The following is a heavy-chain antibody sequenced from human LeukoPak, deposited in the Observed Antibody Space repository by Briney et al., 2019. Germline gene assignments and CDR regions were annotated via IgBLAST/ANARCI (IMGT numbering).Heavy chain of an antibody. Sequence: DPGGSLRLSCAASGFTFSSYSMNWVRQAPGKGLEWVSSISSSSSYIYYADSVKGRFTISRDNAKNSLYLQMNSLRAEDTAVYYCARVEGITGYYYYYMDVWGKGTTATVSS. J-gene: IGHJ6*03. CDR1: GFTFSSYS. V-gene: IGHV3-21*01. CDR3: ARVEGITGYYYYYMDV. D-gene: IGHD1-20*01. CDR2: ISSSSSYI.